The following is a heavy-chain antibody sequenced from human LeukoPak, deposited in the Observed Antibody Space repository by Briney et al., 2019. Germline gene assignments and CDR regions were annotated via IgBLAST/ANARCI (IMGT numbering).Heavy chain of an antibody. CDR2: ISGSGGST. J-gene: IGHJ4*02. D-gene: IGHD3-10*01. V-gene: IGHV3-23*01. CDR3: AKGWFYGSGSYYTHFDY. CDR1: GFTFSSYA. Sequence: GGSLRLSCAASGFTFSSYAMSWVRQAPGKGLEWVSAISGSGGSTYYADSVKGRFTISRDNSKNTLYLQTNSLRAEDTAEYYCAKGWFYGSGSYYTHFDYWGQGTLVTVSS.